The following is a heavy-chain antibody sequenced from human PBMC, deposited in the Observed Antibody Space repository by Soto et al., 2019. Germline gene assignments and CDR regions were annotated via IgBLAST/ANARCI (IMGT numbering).Heavy chain of an antibody. J-gene: IGHJ4*02. CDR3: ARWGTYYYGSGSNRRFDY. V-gene: IGHV4-39*01. D-gene: IGHD3-10*01. CDR2: IYYSGST. Sequence: PSETLSLTCTVSGGSISSSSYYWGWIRQPPGKGLEWIGSIYYSGSTYYNPSLKSRVTISVDTSKNQFSLKLSSVTAADTAVYYFARWGTYYYGSGSNRRFDYWGQGTLVTVSS. CDR1: GGSISSSSYY.